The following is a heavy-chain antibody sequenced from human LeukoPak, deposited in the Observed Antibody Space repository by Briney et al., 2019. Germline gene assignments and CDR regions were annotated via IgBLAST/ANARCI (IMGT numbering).Heavy chain of an antibody. D-gene: IGHD2-21*02. V-gene: IGHV3-23*01. CDR3: ARDQMCGGDCYSDFDI. CDR2: ISGSGGST. Sequence: GGSLRLSCAASGFTFSSYAMSWVRQAPGKGLEWVSAISGSGGSTYYADSVKGRFTISRDNSKNTLYLQMNSLRAEDTAVYYCARDQMCGGDCYSDFDIWGQGTMVTVSS. CDR1: GFTFSSYA. J-gene: IGHJ3*02.